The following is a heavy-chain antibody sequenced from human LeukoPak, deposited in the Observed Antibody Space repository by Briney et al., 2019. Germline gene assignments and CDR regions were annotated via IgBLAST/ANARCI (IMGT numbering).Heavy chain of an antibody. V-gene: IGHV4-38-2*02. J-gene: IGHJ4*02. D-gene: IGHD3-10*01. CDR2: IYHSGCT. CDR3: AGITMVRGVIINSDDY. CDR1: GYSISSGYY. Sequence: PSETLSLTCTVSGYSISSGYYWGWIRQPPGKGLEWIGSIYHSGCTYYNPSLKSRVTISVDTSKNQFSLKLSSVTAADTAVYYCAGITMVRGVIINSDDYWGQGTLVTVSS.